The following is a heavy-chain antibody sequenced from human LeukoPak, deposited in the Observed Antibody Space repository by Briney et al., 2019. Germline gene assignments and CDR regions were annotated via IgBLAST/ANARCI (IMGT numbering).Heavy chain of an antibody. J-gene: IGHJ4*02. CDR2: VRDSGSDT. Sequence: GGSLRLSCAASGFTFSTYAMNWVRQAPGKGLEWVSAVRDSGSDTYYADYVKGRFTISRDNSKNTLYLQMNSLRAEDTAIYYCAKTSHKNSGYDSPFDYWGQGTLVTVSS. CDR3: AKTSHKNSGYDSPFDY. CDR1: GFTFSTYA. D-gene: IGHD5-12*01. V-gene: IGHV3-23*01.